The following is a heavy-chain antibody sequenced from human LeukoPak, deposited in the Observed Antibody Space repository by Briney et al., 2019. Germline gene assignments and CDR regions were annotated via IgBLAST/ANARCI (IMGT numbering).Heavy chain of an antibody. D-gene: IGHD3-10*01. CDR1: GVSISSGAYY. CDR2: ISYRGST. CDR3: ARDKGWGSGLDY. V-gene: IGHV4-31*03. Sequence: SQTLSLTCTVSGVSISSGAYYWTWVRQHPGKGLGRIGYISYRGSTYYNPSLKSRVTMSLDTSKNQFSLKLSSVTAADTAVYYCARDKGWGSGLDYWGQGTLVTVSS. J-gene: IGHJ4*02.